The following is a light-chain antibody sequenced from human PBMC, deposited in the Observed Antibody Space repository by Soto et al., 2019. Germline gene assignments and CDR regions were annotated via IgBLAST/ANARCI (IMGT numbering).Light chain of an antibody. Sequence: EIVMTQSPATLSLSPGERVTLSCRASQRVSSNLAWYQQKPAQAPRLLMYDTSTRATGCPARFSGSGSGSEFTLTITSLQSEDLAVYYCQQYNDWPPGTFGPGTKVEIK. CDR3: QQYNDWPPGT. CDR1: QRVSSN. J-gene: IGKJ3*01. CDR2: DTS. V-gene: IGKV3-15*01.